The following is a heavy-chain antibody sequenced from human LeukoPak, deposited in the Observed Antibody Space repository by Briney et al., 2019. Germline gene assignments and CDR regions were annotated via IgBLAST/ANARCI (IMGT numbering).Heavy chain of an antibody. CDR3: ARGYPGIAAKDY. CDR2: INAGNGNT. Sequence: GGSLRLSCAASGFTFSSYAMHWVRQAPGQRLEWMGWINAGNGNTKYSQKFQGRVTITRDTSASTAYMELSSLRSEDTAVYYCARGYPGIAAKDYWGQGTLVTVSS. D-gene: IGHD6-25*01. CDR1: GFTFSSYA. V-gene: IGHV1-3*01. J-gene: IGHJ4*02.